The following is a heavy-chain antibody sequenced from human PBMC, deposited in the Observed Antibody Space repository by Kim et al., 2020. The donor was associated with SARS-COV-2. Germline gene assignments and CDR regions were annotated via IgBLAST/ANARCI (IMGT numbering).Heavy chain of an antibody. CDR1: GGSISSTNW. V-gene: IGHV4-4*02. CDR2: IYHSGST. Sequence: SETLSLTCAVSGGSISSTNWWSWVRQPPGKGLEWIGEIYHSGSTNYNPSLKSRVTISVDKSKNQFSLKLSSVTTADTAVYYCARITIAVAGGYFDYWGQGTLVTVSS. J-gene: IGHJ4*02. D-gene: IGHD6-19*01. CDR3: ARITIAVAGGYFDY.